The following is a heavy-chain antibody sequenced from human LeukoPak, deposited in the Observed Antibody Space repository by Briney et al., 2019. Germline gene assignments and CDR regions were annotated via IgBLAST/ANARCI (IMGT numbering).Heavy chain of an antibody. CDR3: ARDSTWQLDY. Sequence: GGSLRLSCAASGFTFGDTWMNWVRQVPGQGLEWVANIKQDGSEKFYVDSVKGRFTISRDNTKNALYLQMNSLRADDTAVYFCARDSTWQLDYWGQGTLITVSS. V-gene: IGHV3-7*03. CDR2: IKQDGSEK. CDR1: GFTFGDTW. D-gene: IGHD5-12*01. J-gene: IGHJ4*02.